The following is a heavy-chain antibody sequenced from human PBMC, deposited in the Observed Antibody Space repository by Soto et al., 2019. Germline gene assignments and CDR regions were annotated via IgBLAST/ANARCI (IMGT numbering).Heavy chain of an antibody. Sequence: GGSLRLSCAASGFTFSSYAMSWVRQAPGKGLEWVSAISGSGGSTYYADSVKGRFTISRDNSKNTLYLQMNSLRAEDTAVYYCAKNGMVRGGNHRGYRYWGQGTLVTVSS. D-gene: IGHD3-10*01. J-gene: IGHJ4*02. V-gene: IGHV3-23*01. CDR2: ISGSGGST. CDR3: AKNGMVRGGNHRGYRY. CDR1: GFTFSSYA.